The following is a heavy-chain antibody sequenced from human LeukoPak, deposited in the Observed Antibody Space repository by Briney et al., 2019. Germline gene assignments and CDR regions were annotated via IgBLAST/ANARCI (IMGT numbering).Heavy chain of an antibody. CDR3: AELGITMIGGV. D-gene: IGHD3-10*02. V-gene: IGHV3-48*03. J-gene: IGHJ6*04. CDR2: ISSSGSTI. Sequence: GGSLRLSCAASGFIFHNYAMNWVRQAPGKGLEWVSYISSSGSTIYYADSVKGRFTISRDNAKNSLYLQMNSLRAEDTAVYYCAELGITMIGGVWGKGTTVTISS. CDR1: GFIFHNYA.